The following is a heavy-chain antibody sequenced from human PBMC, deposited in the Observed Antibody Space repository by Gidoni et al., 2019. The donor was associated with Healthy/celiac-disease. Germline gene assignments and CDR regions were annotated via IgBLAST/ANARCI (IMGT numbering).Heavy chain of an antibody. Sequence: QLQLQESGPGLVKPSETLSLTCTVSGGSIRRSSYYWGWIRQPPGKGLEWIGSIYYSGSTYYNPSLKSRVTISVDTSKNQFSLKLSSVTAADTAVYYCARCYCSSTSCYGPYYFDYWGQGTLVTVSS. V-gene: IGHV4-39*01. CDR1: GGSIRRSSYY. CDR3: ARCYCSSTSCYGPYYFDY. J-gene: IGHJ4*02. D-gene: IGHD2-2*01. CDR2: IYYSGST.